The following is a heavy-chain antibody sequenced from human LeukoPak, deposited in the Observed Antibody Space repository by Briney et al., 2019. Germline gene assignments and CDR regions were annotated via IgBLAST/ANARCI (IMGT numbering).Heavy chain of an antibody. D-gene: IGHD3-10*01. Sequence: SETLSLTCAVSGGSISSGGYSWSWIRQPPGKGLEWIGYIYHSGSTYYNPSLKSRVTISVDRSKNQFSLKLSSVTAADTGVYYCAREVDYYAANWFDPWGQGTLVTVSS. CDR2: IYHSGST. CDR3: AREVDYYAANWFDP. V-gene: IGHV4-30-2*01. CDR1: GGSISSGGYS. J-gene: IGHJ5*02.